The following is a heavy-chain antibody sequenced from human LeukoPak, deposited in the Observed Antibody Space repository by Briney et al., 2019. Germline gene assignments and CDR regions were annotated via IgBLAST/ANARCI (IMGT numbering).Heavy chain of an antibody. CDR1: GYTFTTYA. CDR2: INVGNGNT. V-gene: IGHV1-3*01. D-gene: IGHD3-10*01. J-gene: IGHJ4*02. Sequence: ASVKVSCKASGYTFTTYAIHWVRQAPGQRLEWMGWINVGNGNTKYSQEFQGRATFTRDTSASIVYMELSSLRSDDTAVYYCARAFDYYGSGGFDYWGQGTLVTVSS. CDR3: ARAFDYYGSGGFDY.